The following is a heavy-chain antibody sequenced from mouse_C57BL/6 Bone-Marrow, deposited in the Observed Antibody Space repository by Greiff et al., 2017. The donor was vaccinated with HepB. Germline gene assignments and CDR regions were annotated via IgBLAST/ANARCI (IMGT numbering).Heavy chain of an antibody. Sequence: EVQLQQSGPELVKPGASVKISCKASGYTFTDYYMNWVKQSHGKSLEWIGDINPNNGGTSYNQKFKGKATLTVDKSSSTAYMELRSLTSEDSAVYYCARRTGWKYYYAMDYWGQGTSVTVSS. J-gene: IGHJ4*01. CDR3: ARRTGWKYYYAMDY. D-gene: IGHD4-1*01. V-gene: IGHV1-26*01. CDR1: GYTFTDYY. CDR2: INPNNGGT.